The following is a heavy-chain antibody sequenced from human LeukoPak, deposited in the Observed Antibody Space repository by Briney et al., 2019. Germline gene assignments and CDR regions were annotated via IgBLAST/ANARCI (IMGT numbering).Heavy chain of an antibody. V-gene: IGHV3-20*04. D-gene: IGHD6-13*01. CDR3: ASGYSSSSEFDY. Sequence: PGGSLRLSCAASGFTFDDYGMSWVRPAPGKGLEWVSGINWNGGSTGYADSVKGRFTISRDNAKNSLYLQMNSLRAEDTALYYCASGYSSSSEFDYWGQGTLVTVSS. J-gene: IGHJ4*02. CDR2: INWNGGST. CDR1: GFTFDDYG.